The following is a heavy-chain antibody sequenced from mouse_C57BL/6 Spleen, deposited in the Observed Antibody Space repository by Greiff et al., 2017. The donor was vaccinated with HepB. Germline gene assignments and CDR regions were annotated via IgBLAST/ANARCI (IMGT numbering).Heavy chain of an antibody. D-gene: IGHD1-1*01. Sequence: VQLQQSGPELVKPGASVKISCKASGYTFTDYYMNWVKQSHGKSLEWIGDINPNNGGTSYNQKFKGKATLTVDKSSSTAYMELRSLTSEDSAVYYCARWGYGSSYDAMDYWGQGTSVTVSS. CDR1: GYTFTDYY. CDR2: INPNNGGT. V-gene: IGHV1-26*01. J-gene: IGHJ4*01. CDR3: ARWGYGSSYDAMDY.